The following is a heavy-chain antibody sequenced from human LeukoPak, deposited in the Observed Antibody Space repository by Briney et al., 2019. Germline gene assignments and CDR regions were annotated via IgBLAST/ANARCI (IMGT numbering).Heavy chain of an antibody. Sequence: PSETLSLTCAVYGGSFSGYYWSWIRQPPGKGLEWIGEINHSGSTNYNPSLKSRVTISVDTSKNQFSLKLSSVTAADTAVYYCAKDLYSSSFSDWGQGTLVTVSS. CDR3: AKDLYSSSFSD. CDR2: INHSGST. V-gene: IGHV4-34*01. D-gene: IGHD6-6*01. J-gene: IGHJ4*02. CDR1: GGSFSGYY.